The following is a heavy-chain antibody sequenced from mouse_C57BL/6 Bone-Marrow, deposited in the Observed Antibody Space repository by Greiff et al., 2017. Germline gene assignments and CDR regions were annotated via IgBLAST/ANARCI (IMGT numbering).Heavy chain of an antibody. CDR1: GFTFSSYG. CDR3: ASRWLHFDY. CDR2: ISSGGSYT. Sequence: EVKVIESGGDLVKPGGSLKLSCAASGFTFSSYGMSWVRQTPDKRLEWVATISSGGSYTYYPDSVKGRFTISRDNAKNTLYLQMSSLKSEDTAMYYCASRWLHFDYWGQGTTLTVSS. J-gene: IGHJ2*01. D-gene: IGHD2-2*01. V-gene: IGHV5-6*02.